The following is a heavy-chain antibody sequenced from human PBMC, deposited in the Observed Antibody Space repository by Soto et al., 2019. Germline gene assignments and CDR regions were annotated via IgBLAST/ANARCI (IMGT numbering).Heavy chain of an antibody. V-gene: IGHV3-23*01. J-gene: IGHJ6*02. Sequence: PGGSLRLSCAASGFPFRTYGMSWVRQAHGKGLEWVSTIGTNDGNTHYADFVKGRFTISRDNSKNTVSLQMNSLRAEDTAVYYCAGDYLRHNSINGNYYSFGMDVWGQGSTVTVPS. CDR2: IGTNDGNT. CDR3: AGDYLRHNSINGNYYSFGMDV. D-gene: IGHD2-21*02. CDR1: GFPFRTYG.